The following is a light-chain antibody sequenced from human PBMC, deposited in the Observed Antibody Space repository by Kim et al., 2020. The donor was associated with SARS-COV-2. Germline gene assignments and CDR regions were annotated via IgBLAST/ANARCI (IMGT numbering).Light chain of an antibody. Sequence: SPGERVTLSCRASQSVGSYLGWYQQKFGQAPRLLIYDATNRATGIPARFSGSGSGTDFTLTISSLEPEDSAVYYCQERSNWPALTFGGGTKVEIK. V-gene: IGKV3-11*01. J-gene: IGKJ4*01. CDR3: QERSNWPALT. CDR1: QSVGSY. CDR2: DAT.